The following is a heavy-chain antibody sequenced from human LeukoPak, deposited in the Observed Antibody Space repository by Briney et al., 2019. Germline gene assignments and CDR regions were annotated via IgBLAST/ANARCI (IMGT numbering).Heavy chain of an antibody. CDR3: ARDHCSSTSCYFVGGYFDY. V-gene: IGHV1-8*01. J-gene: IGHJ4*02. CDR1: GYTFTTYD. CDR2: MNPNSGNT. D-gene: IGHD2-2*01. Sequence: GASVKVSCTASGYTFTTYDTNWVRQAAGQGLEWMGWMNPNSGNTGYAQKFQGRVTMTRDTSINTAYMELSGLRSEDTAVYYCARDHCSSTSCYFVGGYFDYWGQGTLVTVSS.